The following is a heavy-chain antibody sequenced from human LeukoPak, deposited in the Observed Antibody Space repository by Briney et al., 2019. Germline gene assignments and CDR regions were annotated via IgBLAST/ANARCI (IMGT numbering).Heavy chain of an antibody. Sequence: SETLSLTCTVSGVSINGNYWTWIRQLPGKGLEWIGFVSDTGDTDYNPSLKSRLTISVETSKSQLSLSLSSVTAADTALYYCARVFRGVVTSNWFDPWGQGTLVTVSS. J-gene: IGHJ5*02. CDR2: VSDTGDT. D-gene: IGHD3-3*01. V-gene: IGHV4-59*01. CDR1: GVSINGNY. CDR3: ARVFRGVVTSNWFDP.